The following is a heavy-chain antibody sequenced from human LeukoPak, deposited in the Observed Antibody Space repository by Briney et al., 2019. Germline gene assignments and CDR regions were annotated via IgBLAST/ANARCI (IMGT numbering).Heavy chain of an antibody. V-gene: IGHV3-74*01. CDR3: ARGTNTIFGVVTPRVY. Sequence: GGSLRLSCAASGFTFSSYWMHWVRQAPGKGLVWVSRINSDGSSTSYADSAKGRFTISRDNAKNTLYLQMNSLRAEDTAVYYCARGTNTIFGVVTPRVYWGQGTLVTVSS. CDR2: INSDGSST. CDR1: GFTFSSYW. D-gene: IGHD3-3*01. J-gene: IGHJ4*02.